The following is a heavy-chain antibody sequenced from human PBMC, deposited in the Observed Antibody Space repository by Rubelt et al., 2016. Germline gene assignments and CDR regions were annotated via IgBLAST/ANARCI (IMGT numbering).Heavy chain of an antibody. CDR3: ARDGRGVESVYDQLDY. Sequence: GQLVQSGAEVKKPGASVKVSCKSSGYSFTDYFIHWVRQAPGQGLEWMGSINPKDGATKYAQGFQGRVTLTGDTAITTAYMGLSGLRSDDWAVYYCARDGRGVESVYDQLDYWGRGTLVTVSS. V-gene: IGHV1-2*02. D-gene: IGHD5/OR15-5a*01. J-gene: IGHJ4*02. CDR1: GYSFTDYF. CDR2: INPKDGAT.